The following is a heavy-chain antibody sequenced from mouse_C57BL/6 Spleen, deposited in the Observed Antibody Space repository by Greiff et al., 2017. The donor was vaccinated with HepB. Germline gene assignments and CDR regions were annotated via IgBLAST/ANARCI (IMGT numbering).Heavy chain of an antibody. CDR3: TTWTTVVATGDY. D-gene: IGHD1-1*01. J-gene: IGHJ2*01. V-gene: IGHV14-1*01. CDR1: GFNIKDYY. Sequence: EVQLQQSGAELVRPGASVKLSCTASGFNIKDYYMHWVKKRPEQGLEWIGRIDPEDGDTEYAPKFQGKATMTADTSSNTAYLQLSSLTSEDTAVYYCTTWTTVVATGDYWGQGTTLTVSS. CDR2: IDPEDGDT.